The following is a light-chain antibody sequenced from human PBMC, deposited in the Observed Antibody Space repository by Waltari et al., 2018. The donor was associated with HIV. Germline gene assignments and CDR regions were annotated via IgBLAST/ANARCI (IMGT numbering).Light chain of an antibody. CDR2: HNN. J-gene: IGLJ2*01. V-gene: IGLV1-51*01. CDR3: GTWDRSLSGVV. Sequence: QSLLTHPPSVSAPPGQRLTIPCSGIGPTTRVHFLPPYKKLPGAAPKTLMYHNNKRPSGIPGRVSGYKSGTSATLGISGRQTGDEADYYCGTWDRSLSGVVFGGGTKLTFL. CDR1: GPTTRVHF.